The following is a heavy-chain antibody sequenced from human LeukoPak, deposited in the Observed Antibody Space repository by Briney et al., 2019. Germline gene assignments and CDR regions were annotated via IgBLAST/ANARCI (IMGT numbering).Heavy chain of an antibody. D-gene: IGHD2-2*01. CDR3: ARDDPAVAFDI. J-gene: IGHJ3*02. CDR1: GFTVRRNY. CDR2: INSGGST. Sequence: PGGSLRLSCAASGFTVRRNYMSWVRQAPGKGLEWVSVINSGGSTYYADFVKGRFTISRDNSKNTLYLQMYSLRAEDTAVYYCARDDPAVAFDIWGQGTMVTVSS. V-gene: IGHV3-66*01.